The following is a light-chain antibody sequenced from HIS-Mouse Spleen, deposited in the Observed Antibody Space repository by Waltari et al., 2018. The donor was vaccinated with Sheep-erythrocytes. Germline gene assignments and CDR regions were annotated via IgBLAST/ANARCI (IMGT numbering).Light chain of an antibody. J-gene: IGKJ4*01. Sequence: DIQMTHTPSSLSASVGDRVTITCRASQSISSYLNLYQQKPGKAPKLLIYAASSLQSGVPSRFSGSGSGTDFTLTISSLQPEDFATYYCQQSYSTPPLTFGGGTKVEIK. CDR2: AAS. CDR1: QSISSY. V-gene: IGKV1-39*01. CDR3: QQSYSTPPLT.